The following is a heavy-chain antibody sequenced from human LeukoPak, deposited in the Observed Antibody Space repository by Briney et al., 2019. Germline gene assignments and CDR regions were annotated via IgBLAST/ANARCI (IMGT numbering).Heavy chain of an antibody. CDR2: ISSNGGST. CDR1: GFTFSVSV. J-gene: IGHJ4*02. V-gene: IGHV3-64*01. Sequence: PGGSLRLSCAASGFTFSVSVMHWVRQAPGKGLEYVSVISSNGGSTSYANSVKGRFTISGDNSKNTLYLQMGSLRAEDMAVYYCAKDPSGGGLDYWGQGALVTVSS. CDR3: AKDPSGGGLDY. D-gene: IGHD3-10*01.